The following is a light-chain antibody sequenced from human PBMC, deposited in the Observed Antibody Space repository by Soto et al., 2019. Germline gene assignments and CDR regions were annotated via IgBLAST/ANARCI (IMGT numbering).Light chain of an antibody. CDR1: QSISIY. CDR3: QQSYSTLPYT. CDR2: AAS. J-gene: IGKJ2*01. V-gene: IGKV1-39*01. Sequence: DIQMTQSPSSLSASVGDRVPITCRASQSISIYLNWYQQKPGKAPKVLIYAASSLQSGVPSRFSGSGSGTDFTLTISSLQPEDFATYYCQQSYSTLPYTFGQGTKVDIK.